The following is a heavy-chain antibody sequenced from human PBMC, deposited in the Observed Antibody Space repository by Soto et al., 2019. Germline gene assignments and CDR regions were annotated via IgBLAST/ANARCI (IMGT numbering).Heavy chain of an antibody. Sequence: PGGSLRLSCAASGFTFSSYAMSWVRQAPGKGLEWVSAISGSGGSTYYADSVKGRFTISRDNSKNTLYLQMNSLRAEDTAVYYCAKDLYAYGDYGKDAFDIWGQGTMVTVSS. J-gene: IGHJ3*02. V-gene: IGHV3-23*01. D-gene: IGHD4-17*01. CDR2: ISGSGGST. CDR1: GFTFSSYA. CDR3: AKDLYAYGDYGKDAFDI.